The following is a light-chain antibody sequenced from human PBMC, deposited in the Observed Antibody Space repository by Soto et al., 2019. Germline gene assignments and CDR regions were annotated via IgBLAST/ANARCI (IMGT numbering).Light chain of an antibody. CDR1: QPITSRY. CDR3: QQYDTSPPT. J-gene: IGKJ5*01. V-gene: IGKV3-20*01. Sequence: IVLTQSPGTLSLSPGERATLSCRASQPITSRYLAWYQHQPGQAPRLLIYRTFARAPGIPDRLSGGGSGTDFTLTICRLEREDFAVYYCQQYDTSPPTFGQGTHWRL. CDR2: RTF.